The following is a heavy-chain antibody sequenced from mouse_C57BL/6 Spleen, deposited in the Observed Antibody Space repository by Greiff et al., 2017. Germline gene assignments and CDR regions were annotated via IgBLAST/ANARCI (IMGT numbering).Heavy chain of an antibody. CDR2: IDPEDGDT. CDR1: GFNIKDYY. J-gene: IGHJ2*01. V-gene: IGHV14-1*01. CDR3: TILITTVVATPIDY. D-gene: IGHD1-1*01. Sequence: VQLQQSGAELVRPGASVKLSCTASGFNIKDYYMHWVKQRPEQGLEWIGRIDPEDGDTEYAPQFQGKATMTADTSSNTAYLQLSSLTSEDTAVYYCTILITTVVATPIDYWGQGTTLTVSS.